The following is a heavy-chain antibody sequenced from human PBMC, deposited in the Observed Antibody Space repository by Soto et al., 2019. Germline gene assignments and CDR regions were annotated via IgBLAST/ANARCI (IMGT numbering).Heavy chain of an antibody. CDR1: GGSFRTYA. CDR2: IMSVFGSA. V-gene: IGHV1-69*01. CDR3: AAARGFDEAMSV. J-gene: IGHJ6*02. Sequence: QVQLGQSGAEVKKPGSSVKVSCKSSGGSFRTYAISWVRQAPGQGPEWMGAIMSVFGSATYAQRFQGRVTITADEPTSTSYMEVRGMTSADAAVSYCAAARGFDEAMSVWGQGTTVTASS. D-gene: IGHD6-6*01.